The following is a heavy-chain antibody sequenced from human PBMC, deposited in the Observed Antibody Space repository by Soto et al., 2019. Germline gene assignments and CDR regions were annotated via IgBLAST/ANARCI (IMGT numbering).Heavy chain of an antibody. J-gene: IGHJ4*02. CDR2: IYWDDDK. D-gene: IGHD6-19*01. CDR3: AHRIAVVGTFDY. Sequence: QITLKESGPTLVKPTQTLTLTCTFSGFSLSTSGVGVGWIRQPPGKALEWLALIYWDDDKRYSPSLRSRLTITKDPSKNQVVHTMNNMDPVDTATYYCAHRIAVVGTFDYWGQGTLVTVSS. V-gene: IGHV2-5*02. CDR1: GFSLSTSGVG.